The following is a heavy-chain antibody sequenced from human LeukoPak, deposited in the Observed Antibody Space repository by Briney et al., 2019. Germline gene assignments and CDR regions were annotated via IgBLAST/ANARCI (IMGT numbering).Heavy chain of an antibody. V-gene: IGHV4-59*02. D-gene: IGHD3-22*01. J-gene: IGHJ4*02. Sequence: SETLSLTCTVSGGSVSTSHWNWIRQSPKKGLEWIGNVDYSGTTKYNPSLRSRVTLSLDTSKNQFSLKLRSVTAADTALYHCTRGYYEPFDRWGQGTLVTVSS. CDR3: TRGYYEPFDR. CDR1: GGSVSTSH. CDR2: VDYSGTT.